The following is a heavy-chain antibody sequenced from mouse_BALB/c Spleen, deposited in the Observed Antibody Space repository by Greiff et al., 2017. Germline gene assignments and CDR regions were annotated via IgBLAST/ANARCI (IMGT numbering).Heavy chain of an antibody. V-gene: IGHV1-69*01. CDR1: GYTFTDYW. Sequence: QVQLKESGAELVMPGASVKMSCKASGYTFTDYWMHWVKQRPGQGLEWIGAIDTSDSYTSYNQKFKGKATLTVDESSSTAYMQLSSLTSEDSAVYYCAPIYYDYAMDYWGQGTSVTVSS. J-gene: IGHJ4*01. CDR3: APIYYDYAMDY. CDR2: IDTSDSYT. D-gene: IGHD2-4*01.